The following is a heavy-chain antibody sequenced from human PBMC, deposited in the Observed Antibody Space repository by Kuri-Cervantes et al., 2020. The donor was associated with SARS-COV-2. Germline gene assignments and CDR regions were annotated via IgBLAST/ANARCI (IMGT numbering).Heavy chain of an antibody. CDR1: GYSISSGYY. CDR3: ARTNYYYYGMDV. V-gene: IGHV4-38-2*01. J-gene: IGHJ6*02. CDR2: INHSGST. Sequence: SETLSLTCAVSGYSISSGYYWGWIRQPPGKGLEWIGEINHSGSTNYNPSLKSRVTISVDTSKNQFSLKLSSVTAADTAVYYCARTNYYYYGMDVWGQGTTVTVSS.